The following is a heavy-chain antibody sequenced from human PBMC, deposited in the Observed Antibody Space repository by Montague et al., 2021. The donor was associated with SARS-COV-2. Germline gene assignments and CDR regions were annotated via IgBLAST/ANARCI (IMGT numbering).Heavy chain of an antibody. Sequence: SETLSLTCAVSRGSFSNYYWTWIRQSPGKGLEWIGEINQGGAPNYTPSLKSRVTISLDTSKKQISLKLNSVTVADTAVFFCARGRPVQGSFRHFDSISSGAPDIWAQGSLVIVSS. J-gene: IGHJ3*02. CDR3: ARGRPVQGSFRHFDSISSGAPDI. V-gene: IGHV4-34*01. CDR1: RGSFSNYY. CDR2: INQGGAP. D-gene: IGHD3-9*01.